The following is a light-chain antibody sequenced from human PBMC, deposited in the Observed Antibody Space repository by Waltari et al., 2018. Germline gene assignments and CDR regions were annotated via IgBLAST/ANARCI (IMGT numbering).Light chain of an antibody. CDR1: QRITKRY. V-gene: IGKV3-20*01. J-gene: IGKJ2*01. Sequence: VLTQSPDTLSLSPGERATPSCRASQRITKRYLAWYQQKPGQAPRLLIYGAAYRAAGIPDRFSGSGSGTDFTLTISRLEPEDFGVYFCQQYGSSVMYTFGQGTKLEIK. CDR3: QQYGSSVMYT. CDR2: GAA.